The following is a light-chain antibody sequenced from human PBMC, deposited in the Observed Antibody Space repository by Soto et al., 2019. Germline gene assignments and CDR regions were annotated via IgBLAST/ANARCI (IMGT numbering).Light chain of an antibody. CDR3: QQHNSFPIP. J-gene: IGKJ3*01. Sequence: IQLTQSPSSLSASVGDRATISCRASQGIANFLAWYQQKPGKAPKLLIYGASTLQSGVPSRFSGSGSGTDFTLTISSLQPEDFAAYYCQQHNSFPIPFGHGTKVDIK. CDR2: GAS. CDR1: QGIANF. V-gene: IGKV1-9*01.